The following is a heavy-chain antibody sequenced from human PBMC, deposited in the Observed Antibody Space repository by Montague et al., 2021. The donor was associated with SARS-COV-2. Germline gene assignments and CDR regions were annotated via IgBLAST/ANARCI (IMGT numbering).Heavy chain of an antibody. CDR1: GGSFSGYY. CDR2: INHSGST. J-gene: IGHJ4*02. Sequence: SETLSLTCAVYGGSFSGYYWSWIRQPPGKGLEWIGEINHSGSTKYNPSLKSRVTISVDTSKNQFSLKVNSVTAADTAVYYCARHYSATLPAVYWGQGTLVTASS. V-gene: IGHV4-34*01. D-gene: IGHD2-15*01. CDR3: ARHYSATLPAVY.